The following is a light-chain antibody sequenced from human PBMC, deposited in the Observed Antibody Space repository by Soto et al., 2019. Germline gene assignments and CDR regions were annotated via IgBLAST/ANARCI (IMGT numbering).Light chain of an antibody. Sequence: EIVLTQSPATLSLSPGERATLSCGASRSVSSYLAWYQQKPGQAPMLLIYDASYRATGIPARFSGSGSGTDLTLTISSPEAEDFAVNSCQHRSDGSQGLTFGGGTKVECK. J-gene: IGKJ4*01. CDR3: QHRSDGSQGLT. V-gene: IGKV3-11*01. CDR1: RSVSSY. CDR2: DAS.